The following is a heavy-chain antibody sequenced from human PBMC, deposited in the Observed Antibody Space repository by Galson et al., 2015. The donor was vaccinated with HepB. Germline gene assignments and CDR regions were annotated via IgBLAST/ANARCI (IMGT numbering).Heavy chain of an antibody. CDR2: ILYSGST. Sequence: SETLSLTCTVSGGSISSSSYYWGWIRQPPGKGLEWIGNILYSGSTNYNPSLKSRVTISADRSKNQFSLKLSSVTAADTAVYYCARDPGGSNNNFYFDYWGQGTLVPVSS. V-gene: IGHV4-39*07. D-gene: IGHD2/OR15-2a*01. J-gene: IGHJ4*02. CDR1: GGSISSSSYY. CDR3: ARDPGGSNNNFYFDY.